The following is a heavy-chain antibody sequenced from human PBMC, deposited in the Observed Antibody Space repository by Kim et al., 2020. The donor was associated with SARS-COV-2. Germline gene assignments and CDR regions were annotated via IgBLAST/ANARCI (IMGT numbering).Heavy chain of an antibody. CDR1: GYTFTNYA. CDR2: INPNTGNP. J-gene: IGHJ1*01. CDR3: ARGVWAVHLYMGS. V-gene: IGHV1-8*03. Sequence: ASVKVSCKASGYTFTNYAINWVRQAPGRGLEWMGWINPNTGNPTYAPNFPGRVAITWDTSISTAYLELSSLESEDTALYYCARGVWAVHLYMGSWGQVTL. D-gene: IGHD3-16*01.